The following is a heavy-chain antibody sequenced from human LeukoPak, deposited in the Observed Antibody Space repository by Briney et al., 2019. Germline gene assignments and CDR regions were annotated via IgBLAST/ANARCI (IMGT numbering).Heavy chain of an antibody. CDR1: GFTLRTYN. D-gene: IGHD1-26*01. Sequence: GGSLRLSCVVSGFTLRTYNMNWVRQAPGKGLEWVSYISSSSSNIYYADSVKGRFTVSRDNAKNSLYLQMDSLRDEDTAVCYCAREAGAGNDYWGQGTLVTVSS. CDR2: ISSSSSNI. V-gene: IGHV3-48*02. CDR3: AREAGAGNDY. J-gene: IGHJ4*02.